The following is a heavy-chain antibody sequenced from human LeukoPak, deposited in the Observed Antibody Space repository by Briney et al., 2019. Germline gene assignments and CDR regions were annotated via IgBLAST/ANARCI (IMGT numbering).Heavy chain of an antibody. CDR3: ARVLDYYYYYMDV. CDR1: GGSISSYY. J-gene: IGHJ6*03. Sequence: PSETLSLTCTVSGGSISSYYWSWIRQPPGEGLEWIGYIYYSGSTNYNPSLKSRVTISVDTSKNQFSLKLSSVTAADTAVYYCARVLDYYYYYMDVWGKGTTVTVSS. CDR2: IYYSGST. V-gene: IGHV4-59*01.